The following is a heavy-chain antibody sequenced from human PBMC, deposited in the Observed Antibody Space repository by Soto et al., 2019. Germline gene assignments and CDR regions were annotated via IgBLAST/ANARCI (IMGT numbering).Heavy chain of an antibody. CDR1: GFTFTSSA. V-gene: IGHV1-58*01. J-gene: IGHJ6*02. CDR3: AAGEDFWSGYYLYYYYYGMDV. Sequence: GASVKVSCKASGFTFTSSAVQWVRQARGQRLEWIGWIVVGSGNTNYAQKFQERVTITRDMSTSTAYMELSSLRSEDTAVYYCAAGEDFWSGYYLYYYYYGMDVWGQGTTVTV. D-gene: IGHD3-3*01. CDR2: IVVGSGNT.